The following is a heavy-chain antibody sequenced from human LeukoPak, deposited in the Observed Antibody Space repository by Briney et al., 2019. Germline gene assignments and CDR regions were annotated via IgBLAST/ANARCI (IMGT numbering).Heavy chain of an antibody. CDR2: IYHSGST. V-gene: IGHV4-4*02. D-gene: IGHD2-2*01. CDR1: GFTVNSTY. CDR3: AGASPVYCSSTSCYLDAFDI. Sequence: PGGSLRLSCAVSGFTVNSTYMSWVRQAPGKGLEWVGYIYHSGSTYYNPSVKSRVTISVDRYKNQFSLKLSSVTAADTAVYYCAGASPVYCSSTSCYLDAFDIWGQGTMVTVSS. J-gene: IGHJ3*02.